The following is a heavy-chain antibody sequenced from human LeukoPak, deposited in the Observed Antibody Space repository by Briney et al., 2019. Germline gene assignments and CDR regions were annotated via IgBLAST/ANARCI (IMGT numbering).Heavy chain of an antibody. CDR1: GFTFSSYS. CDR2: ISSSSSYI. Sequence: GGSLRLSCAASGFTFSSYSMNWVRQAPGKGLEWVSSISSSSSYIYYADSVKGRFTISRDNAKNSLYLQMNSLRAEDTAVYYCARVYSSSPGRRRTGAFDYWGQGTLVTVSS. V-gene: IGHV3-21*01. D-gene: IGHD6-6*01. J-gene: IGHJ4*02. CDR3: ARVYSSSPGRRRTGAFDY.